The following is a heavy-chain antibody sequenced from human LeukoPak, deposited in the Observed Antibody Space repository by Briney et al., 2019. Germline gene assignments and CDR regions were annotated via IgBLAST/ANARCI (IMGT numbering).Heavy chain of an antibody. J-gene: IGHJ3*02. CDR1: GYTFTGYY. Sequence: ASVKVSCKASGYTFTGYYMHWVRQAPGQGLEWMGWINPNSGGTNYAQKFQGRVTMTRDTSISTAYMELSGLRSDDTAVYYCARGGYDILTGYSLGAFDIWGQGTMVTVSS. CDR2: INPNSGGT. D-gene: IGHD3-9*01. V-gene: IGHV1-2*02. CDR3: ARGGYDILTGYSLGAFDI.